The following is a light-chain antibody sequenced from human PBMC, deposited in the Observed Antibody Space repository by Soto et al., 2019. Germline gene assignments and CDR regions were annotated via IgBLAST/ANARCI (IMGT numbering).Light chain of an antibody. CDR3: QQYNSYLPT. CDR1: QSISSW. Sequence: DTTMTQSPATLSASVGDRVTITCRASQSISSWLAWYQQKPGKAPKLLIYKASSLESGVPSRFSGSGSGTEFTLTISSLQPDDFATYYCQQYNSYLPTFGQGTKVDI. J-gene: IGKJ1*01. CDR2: KAS. V-gene: IGKV1-5*03.